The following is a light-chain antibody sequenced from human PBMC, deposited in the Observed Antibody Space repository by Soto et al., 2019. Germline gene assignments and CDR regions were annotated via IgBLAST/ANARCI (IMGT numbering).Light chain of an antibody. J-gene: IGKJ5*01. CDR2: DAY. CDR3: QQYGSSIT. V-gene: IGKV3-15*01. Sequence: EIVMTQSPATLSVSPGERVTLSCRASQGVGSTLAWYRQQPGQAPRLLIYDAYIRATGVPARFSGSGSGTDFTLTISRLEPEDFAVFYCQQYGSSITFGQGTRLEI. CDR1: QGVGST.